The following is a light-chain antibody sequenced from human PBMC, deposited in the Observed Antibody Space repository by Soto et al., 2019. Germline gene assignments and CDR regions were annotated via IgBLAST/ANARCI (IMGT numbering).Light chain of an antibody. Sequence: QSALTQPASVSGSPGQSVTISCAGTSGDVGGYNYVSGYQQHPGKAPKLMIPAVTNRPSGVSNRFSGSKSGNTASLTISSLQADDEADYYCCSYTGASTYVFGTGTKVTVL. CDR2: AVT. J-gene: IGLJ1*01. V-gene: IGLV2-14*01. CDR1: SGDVGGYNY. CDR3: CSYTGASTYV.